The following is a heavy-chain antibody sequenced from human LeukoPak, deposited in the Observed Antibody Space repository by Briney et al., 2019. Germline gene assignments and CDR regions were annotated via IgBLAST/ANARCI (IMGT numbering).Heavy chain of an antibody. Sequence: GASVKVSCKASGYTFTGNYMHWVRQAPGQGLEWMGWINPNSGGTNYAKKFQGRVTVTRDTSISTAYMELSRLRSDDTAVYYCASTVTHPYGMGVWGQGTTVTVSS. CDR1: GYTFTGNY. J-gene: IGHJ6*02. CDR3: ASTVTHPYGMGV. V-gene: IGHV1-2*02. D-gene: IGHD4-11*01. CDR2: INPNSGGT.